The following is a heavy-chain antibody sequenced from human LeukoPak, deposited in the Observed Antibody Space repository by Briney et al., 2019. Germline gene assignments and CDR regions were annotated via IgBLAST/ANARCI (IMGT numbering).Heavy chain of an antibody. Sequence: ASVKVSCKASGYTFTGYYMHWLLQAPGQGLEWMGWINPNSGGTNYAQKFQGRVTMTRDTSISTAYMELSRLRSDDTAVYYCARDYYDSSGFGAFDIWGQGTMVTVSS. CDR1: GYTFTGYY. D-gene: IGHD3-22*01. J-gene: IGHJ3*02. CDR3: ARDYYDSSGFGAFDI. CDR2: INPNSGGT. V-gene: IGHV1-2*02.